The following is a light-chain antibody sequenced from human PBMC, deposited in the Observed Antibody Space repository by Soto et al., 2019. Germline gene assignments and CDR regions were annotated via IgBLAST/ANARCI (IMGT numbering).Light chain of an antibody. J-gene: IGKJ1*01. Sequence: DIQMTQSPSTLSASVGAIFTITCRASQSIRSWLAWYQQNPGKAPKLLIYDASSLESRVPSRFSGSGSGTEFTPTIRTLQRHHVATYYCHQYNSFWTFGPGTKVEIK. V-gene: IGKV1-5*01. CDR3: HQYNSFWT. CDR2: DAS. CDR1: QSIRSW.